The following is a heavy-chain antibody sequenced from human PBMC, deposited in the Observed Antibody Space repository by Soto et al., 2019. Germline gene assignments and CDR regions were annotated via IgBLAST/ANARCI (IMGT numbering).Heavy chain of an antibody. CDR3: ARVGNRYSSGWYAPDFDY. D-gene: IGHD6-19*01. CDR1: GGTFSSYA. CDR2: IIPIFGTA. V-gene: IGHV1-69*13. Sequence: SVKVSCKASGGTFSSYAISWVRQAPGQGLEWMGGIIPIFGTANYAQKFQGRVTITADESTSTAYMELSSLRSEDTAVYYCARVGNRYSSGWYAPDFDYWGQGTLVTVSS. J-gene: IGHJ4*02.